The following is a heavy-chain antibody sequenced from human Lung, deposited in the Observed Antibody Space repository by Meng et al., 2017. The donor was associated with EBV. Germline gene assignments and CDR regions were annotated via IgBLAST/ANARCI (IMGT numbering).Heavy chain of an antibody. V-gene: IGHV3-30-3*01. Sequence: QVQLGGSGGGVVQPGRSLRLSCAASGFTFSSYAMHWVRQAPGKGLEWVAVISYDGSNKYYADSVKGRFTISRDNAKNTLYLQMNSLRAEDTAVYYCARGKNYVFHDWGQGTLVTVSS. D-gene: IGHD3-10*02. CDR1: GFTFSSYA. CDR2: ISYDGSNK. CDR3: ARGKNYVFHD. J-gene: IGHJ4*02.